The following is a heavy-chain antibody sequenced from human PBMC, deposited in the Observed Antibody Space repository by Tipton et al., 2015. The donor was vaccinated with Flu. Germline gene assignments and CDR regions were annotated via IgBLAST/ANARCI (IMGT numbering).Heavy chain of an antibody. CDR1: GGSISGYY. J-gene: IGHJ4*02. CDR3: ATEYRGGGNRYYFDY. CDR2: IYYSGST. Sequence: TLSLTCTVSGGSISGYYWTWIRQPPGKGLEWIGYIYYSGSTNYNPSLKSRATISVDTSKNQFSLKLSSVTAADTAVYYCATEYRGGGNRYYFDYWGQGTLVTVSS. V-gene: IGHV4-59*01. D-gene: IGHD4-23*01.